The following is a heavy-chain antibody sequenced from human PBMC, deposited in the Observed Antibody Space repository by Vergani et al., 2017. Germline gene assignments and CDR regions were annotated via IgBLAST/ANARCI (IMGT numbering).Heavy chain of an antibody. CDR3: FYDFWAGYDSGDV. D-gene: IGHD3/OR15-3a*01. Sequence: EVQLVESGGGLVQPGGSLKLSCATSGLTFSDSAIHWVRQTSGKGLEWIGRIRDKAYNYATVYAVSVIGRFTISRDDSKKTAYLQMNGLTTEDTAVYYCFYDFWAGYDSGDVWGKGTTVTVSS. J-gene: IGHJ6*04. V-gene: IGHV3-73*01. CDR2: IRDKAYNYAT. CDR1: GLTFSDSA.